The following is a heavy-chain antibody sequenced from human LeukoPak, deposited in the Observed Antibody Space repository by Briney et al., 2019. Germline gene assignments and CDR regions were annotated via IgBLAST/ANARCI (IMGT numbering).Heavy chain of an antibody. J-gene: IGHJ4*02. CDR1: GFTFSSYS. CDR2: ISTSSSYI. D-gene: IGHD4-17*01. Sequence: GGSLRLSCAASGFTFSSYSMSWVRQAPGKGLEWVSSISTSSSYIYYADSVKGRFTISRDNAKNSLYLQMNSLRAEDTAVYYCARDTVTHGGYFDCWGQGTLVTVSS. V-gene: IGHV3-21*01. CDR3: ARDTVTHGGYFDC.